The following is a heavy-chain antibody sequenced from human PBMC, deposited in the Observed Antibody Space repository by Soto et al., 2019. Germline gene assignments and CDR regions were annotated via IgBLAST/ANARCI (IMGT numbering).Heavy chain of an antibody. J-gene: IGHJ4*02. D-gene: IGHD3-10*01. CDR3: TTYYSGPGTSYKFGY. V-gene: IGHV3-15*07. Sequence: GGSLRLSCAVSGFTFSHAWMNWVRQAPGKGLEWVGRIKSKSDGGVADYAAPLKGRFTISRDDLENTLYLQMNSLTTEDTAVYYCTTYYSGPGTSYKFGYWGQGTLVTVSS. CDR1: GFTFSHAW. CDR2: IKSKSDGGVA.